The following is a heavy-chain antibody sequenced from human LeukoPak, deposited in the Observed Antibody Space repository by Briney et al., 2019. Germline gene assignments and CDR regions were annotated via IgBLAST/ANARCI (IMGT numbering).Heavy chain of an antibody. D-gene: IGHD6-13*01. CDR3: ARVSSSSSWYTDLDY. CDR1: GFTFSSYA. CDR2: ISGTGGST. J-gene: IGHJ4*02. V-gene: IGHV3-23*01. Sequence: PGGSLRLSCAASGFTFSSYAMSWVRQAPGKGLEWVSSISGTGGSTNYADSVKGRFTISRDNSKNTLYLQMNSLGPEDTAVYYCARVSSSSSWYTDLDYWGQGTLVTVSS.